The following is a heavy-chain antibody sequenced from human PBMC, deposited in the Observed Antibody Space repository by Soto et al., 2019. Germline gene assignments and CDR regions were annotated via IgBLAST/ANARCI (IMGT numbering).Heavy chain of an antibody. J-gene: IGHJ6*02. D-gene: IGHD3-3*01. CDR3: ARSITIFGVVITCPREGDYGMDV. CDR2: ISYDGSNK. V-gene: IGHV3-30-3*01. CDR1: GFTFSSYA. Sequence: QVQLVESGGGVGQPGRSLRLSCAASGFTFSSYAMHWVRQAPGKGLEWVAVISYDGSNKYYADSVKGRFTISRDNSKNTLYLQMNSLRAEDTAVYYCARSITIFGVVITCPREGDYGMDVWGQGTTVTVSS.